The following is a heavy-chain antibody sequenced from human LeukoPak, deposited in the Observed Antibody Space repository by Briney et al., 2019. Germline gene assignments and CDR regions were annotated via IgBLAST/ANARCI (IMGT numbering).Heavy chain of an antibody. CDR1: GFTLRNFA. D-gene: IGHD6-13*01. V-gene: IGHV3-23*01. CDR2: IVVTGGVT. Sequence: HPGGSLRLSCAASGFTLRNFAMSWVRQAPGKGLEWVSTIVVTGGVTYYADSVTGRFTISRDNSKNILYLHLNSLRVEDTAVYYCAKALWGGGIAAAGTYWGQGTLVTVSS. J-gene: IGHJ4*02. CDR3: AKALWGGGIAAAGTY.